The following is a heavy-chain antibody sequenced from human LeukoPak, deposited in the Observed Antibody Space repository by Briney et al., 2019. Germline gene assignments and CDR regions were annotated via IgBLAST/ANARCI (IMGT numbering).Heavy chain of an antibody. J-gene: IGHJ6*03. Sequence: ASVKVSCKATYTFTNYAITCVRQAPGQGLEWMGWIRPDNGYTNYAQKFQGRVTMTTDTSTSTAYMELKSLRSDDAAVYYCARGPYYYYYMDVWGKGTTVTVPS. V-gene: IGHV1-18*01. CDR3: ARGPYYYYYMDV. CDR2: IRPDNGYT. CDR1: YTFTNYA.